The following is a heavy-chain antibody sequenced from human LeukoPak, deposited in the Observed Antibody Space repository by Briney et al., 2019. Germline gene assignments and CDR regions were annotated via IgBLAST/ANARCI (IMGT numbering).Heavy chain of an antibody. CDR3: AKDGLDYGDSRNWFDP. V-gene: IGHV3-23*01. CDR2: ISGSGGST. D-gene: IGHD4-17*01. J-gene: IGHJ5*02. CDR1: GFTFSSYA. Sequence: PGGSLRLSCAASGFTFSSYAMSWVRQAPGKGLEWVSAISGSGGSTYYADSVKGRFTISRDNSKNTLYLQMNSLRAEDTAVYYCAKDGLDYGDSRNWFDPWGQGTLVTVSS.